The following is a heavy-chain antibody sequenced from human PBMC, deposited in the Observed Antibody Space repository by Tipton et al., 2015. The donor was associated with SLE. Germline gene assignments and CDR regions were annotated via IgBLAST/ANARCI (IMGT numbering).Heavy chain of an antibody. Sequence: LRLSCTVSGASVVSHYWSWFRQSPGKGLEWIGYVSYSGRSLYDPSLRSRVTISLDTSKKQFSLKLSSGTAADTAVYYCARDERVRGVLGYWGQGTLVPVSS. CDR1: GASVVSHY. CDR2: VSYSGRS. J-gene: IGHJ4*02. V-gene: IGHV4-59*02. D-gene: IGHD3-10*01. CDR3: ARDERVRGVLGY.